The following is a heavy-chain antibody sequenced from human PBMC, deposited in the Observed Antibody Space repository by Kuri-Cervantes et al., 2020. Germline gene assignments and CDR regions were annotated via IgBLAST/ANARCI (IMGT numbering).Heavy chain of an antibody. V-gene: IGHV3-30-3*01. D-gene: IGHD2-2*02. Sequence: GESLKISCAASGFTFSSYWMSWVRQAPGKGLEWVAVISYDGSNKYYADSVKGRFTISRDNSKNTLYLQMNSLRAEDTAVYYCARGKFGYDHAIYYYYYGMDVWGQGTTVTVSS. CDR3: ARGKFGYDHAIYYYYYGMDV. CDR1: GFTFSSYW. CDR2: ISYDGSNK. J-gene: IGHJ6*02.